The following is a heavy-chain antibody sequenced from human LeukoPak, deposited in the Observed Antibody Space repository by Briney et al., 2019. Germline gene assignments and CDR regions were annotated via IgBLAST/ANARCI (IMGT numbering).Heavy chain of an antibody. D-gene: IGHD5-18*01. V-gene: IGHV3-7*01. CDR1: GFTFSSYW. Sequence: PGGSLRLSXAASGFTFSSYWMSWVRQAPGKGLERVANIKQDGSEKYYVDSVKGRFTTSRDNAKNSLYLQMNSLRAEDTAVYYCARDPDTGIDYWGQGTLVTVSS. J-gene: IGHJ4*02. CDR2: IKQDGSEK. CDR3: ARDPDTGIDY.